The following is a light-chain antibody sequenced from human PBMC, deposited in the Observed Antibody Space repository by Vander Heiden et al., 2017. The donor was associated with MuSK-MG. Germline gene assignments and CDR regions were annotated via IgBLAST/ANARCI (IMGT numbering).Light chain of an antibody. CDR1: ASGIGGHDV. CDR2: DGN. Sequence: QSAVTQPRSVSGSPGQPATISCLGSASGIGGHDVVAWYQQHPGGAPKILMDDGNKRPSGVPDRFSGSKSGNTAYLTISGLRAGDEAEYHCCCYGDTTTYVFGSGTDVTVL. CDR3: CCYGDTTTYV. V-gene: IGLV2-11*01. J-gene: IGLJ1*01.